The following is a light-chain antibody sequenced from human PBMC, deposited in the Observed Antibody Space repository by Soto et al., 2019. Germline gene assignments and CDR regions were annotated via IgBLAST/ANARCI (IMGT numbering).Light chain of an antibody. J-gene: IGKJ1*01. Sequence: IRITHSPSSLSASVGYRVTITCRARQNISSYLNWYQQKPGKAPKVLIWDASTLQRGVPSRFSGSGSGTEFTLTISSLQPEDFATYYCQQYDGYSTWTFGQGTKVDI. CDR3: QQYDGYSTWT. CDR2: DAS. CDR1: QNISSY. V-gene: IGKV1-5*01.